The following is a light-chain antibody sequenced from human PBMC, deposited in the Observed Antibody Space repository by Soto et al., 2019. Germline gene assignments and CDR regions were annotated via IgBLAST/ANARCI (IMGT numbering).Light chain of an antibody. CDR2: GAS. J-gene: IGKJ1*01. CDR3: QQYGSSPQM. V-gene: IGKV3-20*01. CDR1: QSVSSSY. Sequence: EIVLTQSPGTLSLSPGERATLSCRASQSVSSSYLAWYQQKPGQAPRLLIYGASSRATGIPDRFSGSGSGTDFTLTISRLDPEDCAVYYCQQYGSSPQMFGQGTKVEIK.